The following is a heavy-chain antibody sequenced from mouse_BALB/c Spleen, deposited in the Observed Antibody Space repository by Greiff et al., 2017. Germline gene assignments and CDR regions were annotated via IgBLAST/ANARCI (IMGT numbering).Heavy chain of an antibody. CDR2: INPSNGRT. V-gene: IGHV1S81*02. CDR3: ARPLLRLPYYYAMDY. Sequence: VQLQQSGAELVKPGASVKLSCKASGYTFTSYWMHWVKQRPGQGLEWIGEINPSNGRTNYNEKFKSKATLTVDKSSSTAYMQLSSLTSEDSAVYYCARPLLRLPYYYAMDYWGQGTSVTVSS. J-gene: IGHJ4*01. CDR1: GYTFTSYW. D-gene: IGHD1-2*01.